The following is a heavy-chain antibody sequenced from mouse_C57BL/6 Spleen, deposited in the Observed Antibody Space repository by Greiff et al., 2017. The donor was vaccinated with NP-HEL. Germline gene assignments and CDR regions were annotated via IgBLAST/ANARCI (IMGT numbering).Heavy chain of an antibody. CDR2: IDPSDSYT. D-gene: IGHD2-5*01. CDR3: ARAYYSNSWFAY. CDR1: GYTFTSYW. V-gene: IGHV1-69*01. Sequence: QVQLQQPGAELVMPGASVKLSCEASGYTFTSYWMHWVKQRPGQGLEWIGEIDPSDSYTNYNQKFKGKSTLTVDKSSSTAYMQLSSLTSEDSAVYYCARAYYSNSWFAYWGQGTLVTVSA. J-gene: IGHJ3*01.